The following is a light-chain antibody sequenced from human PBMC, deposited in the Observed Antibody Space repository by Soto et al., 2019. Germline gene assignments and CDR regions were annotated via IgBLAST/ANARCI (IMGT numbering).Light chain of an antibody. CDR3: QQYNNWPLT. V-gene: IGKV3D-15*01. Sequence: EIVLTQSPATLSVSPGARAPLSCRASQSVNKHLAWYQHKPGQAPRLLIYDTSYRATGIPARFSGSGSGTDFTLTISSLQSEDFAVYYCQQYNNWPLTFGGGTKVDIK. CDR1: QSVNKH. CDR2: DTS. J-gene: IGKJ4*01.